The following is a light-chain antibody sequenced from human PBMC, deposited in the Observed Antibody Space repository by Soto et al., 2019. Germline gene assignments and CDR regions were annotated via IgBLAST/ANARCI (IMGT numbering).Light chain of an antibody. CDR3: CSYAGSTAL. Sequence: QSALTQPASVSGSPGQSITISCTGTSSDVGNYNLVSWYQQVPGKAPKLIIYEVIQRPSGVSNRFSGSKSGNTASLTISGLQAEDEGDYYCCSYAGSTALFGGGNKVTVL. V-gene: IGLV2-23*02. J-gene: IGLJ2*01. CDR1: SSDVGNYNL. CDR2: EVI.